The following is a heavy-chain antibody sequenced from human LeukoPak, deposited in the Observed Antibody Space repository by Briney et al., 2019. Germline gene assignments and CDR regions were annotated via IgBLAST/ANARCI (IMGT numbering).Heavy chain of an antibody. V-gene: IGHV1-2*02. CDR2: INPNSGGT. CDR3: GRVSGYCSSTSCISADY. D-gene: IGHD2-2*01. CDR1: GYTFTGYY. J-gene: IGHJ4*02. Sequence: ASVKVSCKASGYTFTGYYMHWVRQAPGQGLEWMGWINPNSGGTNYAQKFQGRVTMTRGTSISTAYMELSRLRSDDTAVYYCGRVSGYCSSTSCISADYWGQGTLVTVSS.